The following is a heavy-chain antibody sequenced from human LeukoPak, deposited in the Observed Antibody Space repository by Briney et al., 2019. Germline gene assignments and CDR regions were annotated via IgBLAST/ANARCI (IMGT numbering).Heavy chain of an antibody. J-gene: IGHJ5*02. CDR3: ASETLGWFDP. CDR2: IYHSGST. CDR1: GGSISSGGYY. D-gene: IGHD3-16*01. V-gene: IGHV4-30-2*01. Sequence: PSKTLSLTCTVSGGSISSGGYYWSWIRQPPGKGLEWIGYIYHSGSTYYNPSLKSRVTISVDRSKNQFSLKLSSVTAADTAVYYCASETLGWFDPWGQGTLVTVSS.